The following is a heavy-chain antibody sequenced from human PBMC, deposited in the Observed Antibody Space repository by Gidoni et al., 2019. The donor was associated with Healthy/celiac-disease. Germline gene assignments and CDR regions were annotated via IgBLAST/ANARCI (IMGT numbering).Heavy chain of an antibody. CDR3: ARDGSLYSYGTYYYYMDV. CDR2: ISSSSSYI. J-gene: IGHJ6*03. CDR1: GFTFSSSS. V-gene: IGHV3-21*01. D-gene: IGHD5-18*01. Sequence: EVQLVESGGGLVKPGGSLRLSCAASGFTFSSSSMTWVRRAPGQGLEWVSSISSSSSYIYYADSVKGRFTIARDNAKNSLYLQMNSLRAEDTAVYYCARDGSLYSYGTYYYYMDVWGKGTTVTVSS.